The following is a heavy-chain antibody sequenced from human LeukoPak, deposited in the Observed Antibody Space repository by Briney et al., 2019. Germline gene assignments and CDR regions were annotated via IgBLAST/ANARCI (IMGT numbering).Heavy chain of an antibody. D-gene: IGHD1-1*01. J-gene: IGHJ4*02. CDR1: GYTFTSYW. V-gene: IGHV5-51*01. CDR2: INPGDSDT. Sequence: GESLKISCQGSGYTFTSYWIGWVRQMPARGLEWMGIINPGDSDTRYNPSFQGQVTISVDKSISTAYLQWSSLKASDTATYFCARGHVYNDYWGQGTLVTVSS. CDR3: ARGHVYNDY.